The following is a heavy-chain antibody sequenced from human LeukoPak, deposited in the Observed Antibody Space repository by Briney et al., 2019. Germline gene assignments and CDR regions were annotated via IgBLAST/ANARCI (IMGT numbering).Heavy chain of an antibody. J-gene: IGHJ5*02. Sequence: SETLSLTCTVSGGSISSTNYYWSWIRQPPGKGLEWIGYIYYSGSTYYNPSLKSRVTISVDTSKNQFSLKLSSVTAADTAVYYCARDKVTTGWFDPWGQGTLVTVSS. V-gene: IGHV4-30-4*01. CDR3: ARDKVTTGWFDP. D-gene: IGHD4-11*01. CDR1: GGSISSTNYY. CDR2: IYYSGST.